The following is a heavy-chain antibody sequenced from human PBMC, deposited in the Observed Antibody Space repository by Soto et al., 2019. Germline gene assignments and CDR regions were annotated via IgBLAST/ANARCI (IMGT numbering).Heavy chain of an antibody. V-gene: IGHV4-30-4*01. Sequence: LSLTCTVSGGSISSGDYYWSWIRQPPGKGLEWIGYIYYSGSTYYNPSLKSRATISVDTSKNQFSLKLSSVTAADTAVYYCARVKGEWLSAYYFDYWGQGTLVTVSS. D-gene: IGHD3-3*01. J-gene: IGHJ4*02. CDR2: IYYSGST. CDR1: GGSISSGDYY. CDR3: ARVKGEWLSAYYFDY.